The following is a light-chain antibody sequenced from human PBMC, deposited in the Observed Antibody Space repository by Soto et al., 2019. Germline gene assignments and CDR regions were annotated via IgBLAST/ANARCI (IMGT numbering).Light chain of an antibody. V-gene: IGLV2-23*01. CDR3: CSYAVTNILV. CDR2: EGS. J-gene: IGLJ7*01. Sequence: ALTQPASVSGSPGQSITISCTGTSSDVGSYNLVSWFQQHPGKAPKLMIYEGSKRPSGVSNRFSGSKSGNTASLTISGLQAEDEADYYCCSYAVTNILVVGGGTQLTVL. CDR1: SSDVGSYNL.